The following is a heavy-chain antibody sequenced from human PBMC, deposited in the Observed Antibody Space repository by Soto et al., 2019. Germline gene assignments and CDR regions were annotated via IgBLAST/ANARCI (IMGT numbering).Heavy chain of an antibody. Sequence: QVQLVQSGTEVKEPGASVKVSCTASAYTFTNYYIHWVRQAPEQGLEWMALISPSGDPTSYAQRFQGRVTVTRDTSTSTIYMELNSLTSEDSAVYYCARAIRGTTSPGFEIWGQGTMVTVS. D-gene: IGHD3-10*01. V-gene: IGHV1-46*01. CDR2: ISPSGDPT. CDR1: AYTFTNYY. J-gene: IGHJ3*02. CDR3: ARAIRGTTSPGFEI.